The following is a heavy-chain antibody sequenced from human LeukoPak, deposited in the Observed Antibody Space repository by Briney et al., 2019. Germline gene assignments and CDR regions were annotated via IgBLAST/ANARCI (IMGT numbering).Heavy chain of an antibody. Sequence: SVTLSLACTVSGGSISSSSYYWGWIRQPPGKGLEWIGSIYCSGSTYYNPSLKSRVTISVDTSKNQFSLKLSSVTAADTAVYYCARGYGDYGFGWFDPWGQGTLVTVSS. CDR3: ARGYGDYGFGWFDP. V-gene: IGHV4-39*07. J-gene: IGHJ5*02. CDR2: IYCSGST. D-gene: IGHD4-17*01. CDR1: GGSISSSSYY.